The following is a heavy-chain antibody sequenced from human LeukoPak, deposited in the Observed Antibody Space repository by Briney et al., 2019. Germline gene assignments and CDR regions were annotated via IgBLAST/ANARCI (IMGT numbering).Heavy chain of an antibody. CDR2: ISGSSTYI. V-gene: IGHV3-21*01. CDR3: ARDSGYRAFDI. J-gene: IGHJ3*02. CDR1: GFTFSSYS. Sequence: PGGSLRLSCAASGFTFSSYSMNWVRQAPGKGLEWVASISGSSTYIYYADSMKGRFTISRDNAKKSLFLQMNSLSAEDTAVYYCARDSGYRAFDIWGQGTMVTVSS. D-gene: IGHD6-25*01.